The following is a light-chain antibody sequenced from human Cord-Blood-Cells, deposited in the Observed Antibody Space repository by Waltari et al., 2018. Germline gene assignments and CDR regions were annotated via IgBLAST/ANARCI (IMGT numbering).Light chain of an antibody. CDR1: SRDVGGYNY. CDR3: SSYTSSSTLV. V-gene: IGLV2-14*01. Sequence: QSALTQPASVSGSPGQSITISCTGTSRDVGGYNYVSWYQQHPGKAPKLMIYDLLNRASGVLNLCSRSKSGHTAPLTISGPQAEDEADYYCSSYTSSSTLVFGGGTRLTVL. J-gene: IGLJ3*02. CDR2: DLL.